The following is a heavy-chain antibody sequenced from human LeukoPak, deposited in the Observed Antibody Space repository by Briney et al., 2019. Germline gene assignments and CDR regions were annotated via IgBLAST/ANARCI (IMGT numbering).Heavy chain of an antibody. CDR2: ISSCSNTI. V-gene: IGHV3-48*01. D-gene: IGHD3-16*01. Sequence: GGSLRLSCAASGFTFITYSMNWVRQAPGRGLEWISYISSCSNTIYYADSVKGRFTISRDNARNPLFLQMNSLGAEDTAVYYCARRVGETYYFDWWGQGTLVTVSS. CDR3: ARRVGETYYFDW. CDR1: GFTFITYS. J-gene: IGHJ4*02.